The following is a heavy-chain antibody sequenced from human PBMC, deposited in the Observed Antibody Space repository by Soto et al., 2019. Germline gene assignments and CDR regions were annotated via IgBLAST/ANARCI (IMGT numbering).Heavy chain of an antibody. J-gene: IGHJ4*02. CDR3: TTHDYGHYYFDY. D-gene: IGHD4-17*01. V-gene: IGHV3-15*01. CDR1: GFTFSNAW. CDR2: IKSKTDGGTT. Sequence: GGSLRLSCAASGFTFSNAWMSWVRQAPGKGLEWVGRIKSKTDGGTTDYAAPVKGRFTISRDDSKNTLYLQMNSLKTEDTAVYYCTTHDYGHYYFDYWGQGTLVTVSS.